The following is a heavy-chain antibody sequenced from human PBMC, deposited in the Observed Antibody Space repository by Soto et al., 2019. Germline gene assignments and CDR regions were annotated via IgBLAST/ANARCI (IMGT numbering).Heavy chain of an antibody. CDR2: INPSGGST. Sequence: ASVKVSCKASGYTFTSYYMHWVRQAPGQGLEWMGIINPSGGSTSYAQKFQGRVTMTRDTSTSTVYMELNSLRSEDTAVYYCATLSYDFWSGQGSFDYWGQGTLVTVSS. CDR3: ATLSYDFWSGQGSFDY. D-gene: IGHD3-3*01. J-gene: IGHJ4*02. CDR1: GYTFTSYY. V-gene: IGHV1-46*01.